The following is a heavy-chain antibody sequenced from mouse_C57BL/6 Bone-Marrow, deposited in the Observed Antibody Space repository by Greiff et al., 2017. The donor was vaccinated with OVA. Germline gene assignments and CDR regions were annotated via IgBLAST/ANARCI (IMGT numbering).Heavy chain of an antibody. CDR1: GFSFNTYA. V-gene: IGHV10-1*01. CDR2: IRSKSNNYAT. Sequence: EVNLVESGGGLVQPKGSLKLSCAASGFSFNTYAMNWVRQAPGKGLEWVARIRSKSNNYATYYADSVKDRFTISRDDSESMLYLQMNNLKTEDTAMYYCVRQGYYGSSRLFAYWGQGTLVTVSA. D-gene: IGHD1-1*01. CDR3: VRQGYYGSSRLFAY. J-gene: IGHJ3*01.